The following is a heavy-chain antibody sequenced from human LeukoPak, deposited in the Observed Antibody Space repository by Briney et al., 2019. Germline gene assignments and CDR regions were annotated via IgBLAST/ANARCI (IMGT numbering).Heavy chain of an antibody. D-gene: IGHD3-22*01. CDR3: ARFTRGYYYDSSGYFDY. Sequence: ASVKVSCKASGYTFTGYYMHWVRQAPGQGLEWMGWINPNSGGTNYAQKFQGRVTMTRDTSISIAYMELSRLRSDNTAVYYCARFTRGYYYDSSGYFDYWGREPWSPSPQ. CDR2: INPNSGGT. CDR1: GYTFTGYY. V-gene: IGHV1-2*02. J-gene: IGHJ4*02.